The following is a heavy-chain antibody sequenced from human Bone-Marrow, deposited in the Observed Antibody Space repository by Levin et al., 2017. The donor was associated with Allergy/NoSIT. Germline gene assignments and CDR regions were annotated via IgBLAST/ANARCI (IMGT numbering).Heavy chain of an antibody. D-gene: IGHD6-13*01. J-gene: IGHJ3*02. CDR1: GYTFTTYA. CDR2: INGGNGIT. Sequence: ASVKVSCKGSGYTFTTYAIHWVRQAPGQRLEWMGWINGGNGITHYSENFQGRVTITRDTSASTAYMELSSLRSEDTAVYYCARAIAGALDIWGQGTMVTVSS. V-gene: IGHV1-3*01. CDR3: ARAIAGALDI.